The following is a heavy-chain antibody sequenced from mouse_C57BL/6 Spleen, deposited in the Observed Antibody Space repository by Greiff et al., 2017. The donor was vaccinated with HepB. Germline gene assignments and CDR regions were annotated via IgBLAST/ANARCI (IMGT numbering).Heavy chain of an antibody. CDR1: GYSITSGYD. J-gene: IGHJ3*01. Sequence: EVQGVESGPGMVKPSQSLSLTCTVTGYSITSGYDWHWIRHFPGNKLEWMGYISYSGSTNYNPSLKSRISITHDTSKNHFFLKLNSVTTEDTATYYCARGTTVVEGLAYWGQGTLVTVSA. V-gene: IGHV3-1*01. CDR2: ISYSGST. CDR3: ARGTTVVEGLAY. D-gene: IGHD1-1*01.